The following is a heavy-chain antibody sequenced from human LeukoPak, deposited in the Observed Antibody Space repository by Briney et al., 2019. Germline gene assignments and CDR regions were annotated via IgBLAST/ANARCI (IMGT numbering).Heavy chain of an antibody. Sequence: PGGSLRLSCAASGFTFSSYGMHWVRQAPGKGLEWVAFIRYDGSNKYYADSVKGRFTISRDNSKNTLYLQMNSLRAEDTAVYYCAKNLYDILTGYSYYFDYWGQGTLVTVSS. D-gene: IGHD3-9*01. CDR2: IRYDGSNK. CDR3: AKNLYDILTGYSYYFDY. V-gene: IGHV3-30*02. J-gene: IGHJ4*02. CDR1: GFTFSSYG.